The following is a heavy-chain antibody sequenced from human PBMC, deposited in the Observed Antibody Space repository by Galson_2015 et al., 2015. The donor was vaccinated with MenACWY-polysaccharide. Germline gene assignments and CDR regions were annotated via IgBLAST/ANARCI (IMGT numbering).Heavy chain of an antibody. Sequence: TLSLTCSVSGGSLSSGDYYWSWIRQPAGKGLEWIGRIYTSGSTNYNPSLKSRVTISVETSKNQFSLRLSSVTAADTAVYYCAREGYSSGWHYFDYWGQGTLVTVSS. CDR1: GGSLSSGDYY. CDR2: IYTSGST. V-gene: IGHV4-61*02. CDR3: AREGYSSGWHYFDY. J-gene: IGHJ4*02. D-gene: IGHD6-19*01.